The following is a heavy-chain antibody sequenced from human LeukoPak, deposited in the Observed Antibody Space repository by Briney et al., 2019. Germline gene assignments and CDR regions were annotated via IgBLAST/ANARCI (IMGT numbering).Heavy chain of an antibody. CDR3: AKDPRFTITVTFYFEY. CDR2: ISGNGGST. V-gene: IGHV3-23*01. J-gene: IGHJ4*02. CDR1: GFTFSSYA. D-gene: IGHD4-17*01. Sequence: GGSLRLSCAASGFTFSSYAMHWVRQAPGKGLEWVSGISGNGGSTYYADSVKGRFTISRDNSKNTLYLQMNSLRAEDTAVYYCAKDPRFTITVTFYFEYWGQGTLVTVSS.